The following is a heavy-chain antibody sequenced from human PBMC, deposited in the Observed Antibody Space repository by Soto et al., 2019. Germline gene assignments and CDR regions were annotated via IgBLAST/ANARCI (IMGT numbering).Heavy chain of an antibody. CDR1: GGTFSRYT. CDR2: ITPMFGTA. CDR3: ARQFDYESSGYYYAY. J-gene: IGHJ4*02. D-gene: IGHD3-22*01. V-gene: IGHV1-69*13. Sequence: AASVKVSCKASGGTFSRYTISWVRQAPGQGLEWMGGITPMFGTANYAQKFQGRVTIAADESTSTAYMELSSLRSEDTAVYYCARQFDYESSGYYYAYWGQGTVVTVSS.